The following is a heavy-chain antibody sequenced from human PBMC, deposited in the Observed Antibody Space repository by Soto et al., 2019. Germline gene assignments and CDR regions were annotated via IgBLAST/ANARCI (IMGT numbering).Heavy chain of an antibody. V-gene: IGHV3-21*01. CDR1: GFTFSSYS. D-gene: IGHD2-2*01. CDR2: ISSSSSYI. CDR3: ARNAPAAPIDY. J-gene: IGHJ4*02. Sequence: GGSLRLSCAASGFTFSSYSMNWVRQAPGKGLEWVSSISSSSSYIYYADSLKGRFTISRDNAKNSLYLQMNSLRAEDTAVYYCARNAPAAPIDYWGQGILVTVSS.